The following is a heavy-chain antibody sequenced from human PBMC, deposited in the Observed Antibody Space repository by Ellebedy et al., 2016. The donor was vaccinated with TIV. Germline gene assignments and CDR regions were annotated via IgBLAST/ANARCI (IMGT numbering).Heavy chain of an antibody. J-gene: IGHJ4*02. CDR3: ARGGDWNYVDY. Sequence: SETLSLTXAVYGGSFSGYYWSWIRQPPGKGLEWIGEINHSGSTNYNPSLKSRVTISVDTSKNQFSLKLSSVTAADTAVYYCARGGDWNYVDYWGQGTLVTVSS. D-gene: IGHD3/OR15-3a*01. CDR2: INHSGST. CDR1: GGSFSGYY. V-gene: IGHV4-34*01.